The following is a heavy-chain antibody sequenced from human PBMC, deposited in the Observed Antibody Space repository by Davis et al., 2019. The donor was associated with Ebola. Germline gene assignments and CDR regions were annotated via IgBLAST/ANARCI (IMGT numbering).Heavy chain of an antibody. V-gene: IGHV4-61*01. CDR1: GGSVNSGPHH. D-gene: IGHD2-2*01. J-gene: IGHJ5*02. CDR2: MSQTWDT. Sequence: MPSETLSLTCIVSGGSVNSGPHHWSWIRQPPGKELEWIGYMSQTWDTKSNPSLKSRVAMSIDTSKNQFSLKLSSVTAADTAVYFCARGHTLTAVSNWFDPWGQGTLVTVSS. CDR3: ARGHTLTAVSNWFDP.